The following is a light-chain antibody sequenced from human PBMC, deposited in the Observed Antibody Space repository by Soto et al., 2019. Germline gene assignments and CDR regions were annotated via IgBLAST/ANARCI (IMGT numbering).Light chain of an antibody. Sequence: QSALTQPASVSGSPGQSITISCTGTSSDVGCYNYVSWYQQHPGKAPKLMIYDVSTRPSGVSNRFSGSKSGNTASLTISGLKAEDEDDYYCSSYTSSSTLVFGGGTQLTVL. CDR3: SSYTSSSTLV. CDR2: DVS. J-gene: IGLJ2*01. V-gene: IGLV2-14*01. CDR1: SSDVGCYNY.